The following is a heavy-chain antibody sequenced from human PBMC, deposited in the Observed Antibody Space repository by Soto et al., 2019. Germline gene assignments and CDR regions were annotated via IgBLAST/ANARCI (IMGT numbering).Heavy chain of an antibody. V-gene: IGHV4-39*01. CDR1: GGSISSSSYY. CDR2: IYYSGST. Sequence: SETLSLTCTVSGGSISSSSYYWGWIRQPPGKGLEWIGSIYYSGSTYYNPSLKSRVTISVDTSKNQFSLKLSSVTAADTAVYYCARPTPFYDSSGYSEQPFDYWGQGTLVTVSS. D-gene: IGHD3-22*01. CDR3: ARPTPFYDSSGYSEQPFDY. J-gene: IGHJ4*02.